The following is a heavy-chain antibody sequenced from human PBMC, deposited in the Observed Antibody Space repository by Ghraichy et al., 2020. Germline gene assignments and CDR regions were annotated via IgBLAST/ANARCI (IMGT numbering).Heavy chain of an antibody. D-gene: IGHD3-22*01. J-gene: IGHJ6*02. V-gene: IGHV3-7*01. CDR1: GFTFSTYW. CDR2: IKEDGSQR. Sequence: GSLRLSCVGSGFTFSTYWMNWVRQAPGKGLEWVANIKEDGSQRYYLGSVRGRFTISRDNAKKSLFLQMNSLRAEDTAVYYCARDYLSGKYYYNYGMDVWGQGTTVTVSS. CDR3: ARDYLSGKYYYNYGMDV.